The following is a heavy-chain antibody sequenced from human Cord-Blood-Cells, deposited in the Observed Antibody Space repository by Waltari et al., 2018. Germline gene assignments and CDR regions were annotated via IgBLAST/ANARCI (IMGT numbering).Heavy chain of an antibody. J-gene: IGHJ5*02. V-gene: IGHV1-69*01. Sequence: QVQLVQSGAEVKKPGSSVKVSCKASGGTFSSYPINWVRQAPGQGLEWMGGIIPIFGTANYAQKSQGRVTITADESPSTAYMELSSLRSEDTAVYYCVSPVFAGNWFDPWGQGTLVTVSS. CDR2: IIPIFGTA. CDR1: GGTFSSYP. CDR3: VSPVFAGNWFDP. D-gene: IGHD6-13*01.